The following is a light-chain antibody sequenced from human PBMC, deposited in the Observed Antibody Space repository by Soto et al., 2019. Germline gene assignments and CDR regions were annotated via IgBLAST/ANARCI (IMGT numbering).Light chain of an antibody. CDR3: QHFKDSPLT. J-gene: IGKJ4*01. CDR1: QDITSA. CDR2: DVS. Sequence: AIQLTQSPSSLSASIGDRVAITCRASQDITSALAWDQQKPGRPPKLLIYDVSSLESDVPSRFSGSGSGTDFILTISSLQPEDFATYYCQHFKDSPLTFGGGTNVEI. V-gene: IGKV1D-13*01.